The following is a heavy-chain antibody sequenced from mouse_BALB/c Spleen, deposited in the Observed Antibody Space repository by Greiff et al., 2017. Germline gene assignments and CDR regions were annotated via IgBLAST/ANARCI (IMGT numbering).Heavy chain of an antibody. V-gene: IGHV5-6-5*01. CDR2: ISSGGST. CDR1: GFTFSSYA. CDR3: ARGRYDYDWYMDV. Sequence: EVHLVESGGDLVKPGGSLKLSCAASGFTFSSYAMSWVRQTPEKRLEWVASISSGGSTYYPDSVKGRFTISRDNARNILYLQMSSLRSEDTAMYYCARGRYDYDWYMDVWGEGTTVTVSS. D-gene: IGHD2-4*01. J-gene: IGHJ1*01.